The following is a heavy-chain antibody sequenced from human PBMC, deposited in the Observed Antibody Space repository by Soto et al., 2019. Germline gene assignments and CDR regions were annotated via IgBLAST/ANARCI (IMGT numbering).Heavy chain of an antibody. J-gene: IGHJ3*02. Sequence: GGSLILSSAASGITFSNYWMTWVRQAPGKGLEWVANIKQDGSEKYYVDSVKGRFTISRDNAKNSLYLQMNSLRAEDTAVYYYARDQDDSSDAFDIWGQGTMVTVSS. CDR2: IKQDGSEK. D-gene: IGHD3-3*01. CDR1: GITFSNYW. CDR3: ARDQDDSSDAFDI. V-gene: IGHV3-7*01.